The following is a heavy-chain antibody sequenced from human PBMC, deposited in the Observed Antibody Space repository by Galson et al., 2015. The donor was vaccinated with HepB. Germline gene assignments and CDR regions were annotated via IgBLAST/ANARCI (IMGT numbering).Heavy chain of an antibody. D-gene: IGHD6-19*01. CDR2: ISYDGSFR. Sequence: SLRLSCASSGFSFSNYGIHWVRQAPGKGLEWMAVISYDGSFRYYADSVKGRFTVSRDSSRSMLYLQMNSLRVEDTAVYYCAKDPYLYSALAGTMAGFDYWGQGTLVTVSS. CDR3: AKDPYLYSALAGTMAGFDY. CDR1: GFSFSNYG. V-gene: IGHV3-30*18. J-gene: IGHJ4*02.